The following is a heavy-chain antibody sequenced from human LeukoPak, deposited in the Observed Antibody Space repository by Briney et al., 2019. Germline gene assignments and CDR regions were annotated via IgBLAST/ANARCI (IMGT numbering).Heavy chain of an antibody. D-gene: IGHD1-7*01. CDR2: IYYSGST. CDR1: GGSISSSSYY. CDR3: ARDFAGNWNYVSPHDY. J-gene: IGHJ4*02. V-gene: IGHV4-39*07. Sequence: SETLSLTCTVSGGSISSSSYYWGWIRQPPGKGLEWIGSIYYSGSTYYNPSLKSRVTISVDTSKNQFSLKLSSVTAADTAVYYCARDFAGNWNYVSPHDYWGQGTLVTVSS.